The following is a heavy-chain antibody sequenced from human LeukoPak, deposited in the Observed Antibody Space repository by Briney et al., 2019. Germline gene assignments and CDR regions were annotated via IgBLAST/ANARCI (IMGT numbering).Heavy chain of an antibody. CDR1: GFTFSSYA. V-gene: IGHV3-23*01. Sequence: QPGGSLRLSCAASGFTFSSYAMSWVRHAPGKGLEGVSAISGSGGSTYYADSVKGRFTISRDNSKNTLYLQMNSLRAEDTAVYYCAKGSVAGRYYYYGMDVWGQGTTVTVSS. CDR2: ISGSGGST. CDR3: AKGSVAGRYYYYGMDV. D-gene: IGHD6-19*01. J-gene: IGHJ6*02.